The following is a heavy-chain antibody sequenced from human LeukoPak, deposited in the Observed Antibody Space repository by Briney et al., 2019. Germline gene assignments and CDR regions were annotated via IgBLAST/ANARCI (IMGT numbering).Heavy chain of an antibody. D-gene: IGHD4-17*01. CDR3: ARGGVTTRQHYYYGMDV. Sequence: KPSETLSLTCAVYGGSFSGYYWSWIRQPPGKGLEWIGEINHPGSTNYNPSLKSRITISVDTSKYQFSLKLSSVTAADSALYYRARGGVTTRQHYYYGMDVWGQGTTVTVSS. J-gene: IGHJ6*02. V-gene: IGHV4-34*01. CDR2: INHPGST. CDR1: GGSFSGYY.